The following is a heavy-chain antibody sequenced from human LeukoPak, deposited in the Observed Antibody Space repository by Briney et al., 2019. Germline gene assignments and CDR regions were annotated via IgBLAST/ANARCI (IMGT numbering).Heavy chain of an antibody. CDR2: IYPGDSDT. D-gene: IGHD6-13*01. CDR1: GHSFTSYW. CDR3: AITKTTGIAAAGPIDY. Sequence: GESLKISCKGSGHSFTSYWIGWVRQMPGKGLEWMGIIYPGDSDTRYSPSFQGQVTISADKSISTAYLQWSSLKASDTAMYYCAITKTTGIAAAGPIDYWGQGTLVTVSS. V-gene: IGHV5-51*01. J-gene: IGHJ4*02.